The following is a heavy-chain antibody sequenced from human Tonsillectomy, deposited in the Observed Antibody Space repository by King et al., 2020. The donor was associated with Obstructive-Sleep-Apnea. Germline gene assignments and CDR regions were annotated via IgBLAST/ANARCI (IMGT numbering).Heavy chain of an antibody. CDR1: GFTFSSYS. Sequence: EVQLVESGGGLVQPGGSLRLSCAASGFTFSSYSMNWVRQAPGKGLEGISYISRSRSSMFYADSVKGRFTISRDNAKNSLYLQMNSLRVEDTAMYYCARKEETYTNWFDPWGQGTLVTVSS. J-gene: IGHJ5*02. CDR3: ARKEETYTNWFDP. V-gene: IGHV3-48*04. D-gene: IGHD4-11*01. CDR2: ISRSRSSM.